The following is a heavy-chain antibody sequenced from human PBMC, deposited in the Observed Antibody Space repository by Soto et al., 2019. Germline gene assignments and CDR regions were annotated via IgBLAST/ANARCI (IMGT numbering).Heavy chain of an antibody. CDR1: SGSISSSNW. CDR3: AGGITVAGPSRDGFDI. V-gene: IGHV4-4*02. CDR2: IYHSGST. Sequence: QVQLQESGPGLVKPSGTLSLTCAVSSGSISSSNWWSWVRQPPGKGLEWIGEIYHSGSTNYNPSLNSRVTISVDKSTNQFSLNLSSVTAADTAVYYCAGGITVAGPSRDGFDIWGQGTMVTVSS. D-gene: IGHD6-19*01. J-gene: IGHJ3*02.